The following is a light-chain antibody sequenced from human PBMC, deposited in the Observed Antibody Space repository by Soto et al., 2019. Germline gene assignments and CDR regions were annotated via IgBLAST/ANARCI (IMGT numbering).Light chain of an antibody. Sequence: DIQMTQSPSTLSASVGDTVTVTCRASQSVSGWLAWYQQKPGEAPKLLISDVSSLERGVASRLSGSGSGTEFTLTISSMQPDDFATYYCQQYNGYSRTFGQGTKVDIK. CDR2: DVS. J-gene: IGKJ1*01. CDR1: QSVSGW. CDR3: QQYNGYSRT. V-gene: IGKV1-5*01.